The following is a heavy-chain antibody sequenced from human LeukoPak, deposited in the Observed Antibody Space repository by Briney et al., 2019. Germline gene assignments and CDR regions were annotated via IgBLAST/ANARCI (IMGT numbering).Heavy chain of an antibody. J-gene: IGHJ4*02. CDR1: GYTFTGYH. Sequence: ASVKVSCKASGYTFTGYHIHWVRQAPGQGLEWMGWINPDSGGTNFPQNFQGRVTMTRDTSTSTAYMEISWLRSDDTAVYYCARDLAGDPAAYFDFWGQGTLVTVSS. V-gene: IGHV1-2*02. CDR2: INPDSGGT. D-gene: IGHD6-19*01. CDR3: ARDLAGDPAAYFDF.